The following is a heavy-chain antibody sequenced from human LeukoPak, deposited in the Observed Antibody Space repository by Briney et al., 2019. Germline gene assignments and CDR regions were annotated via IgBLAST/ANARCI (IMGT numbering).Heavy chain of an antibody. CDR1: GFTFSTYW. D-gene: IGHD2-21*02. V-gene: IGHV3-74*01. CDR2: INSDGSST. J-gene: IGHJ4*02. Sequence: GGSLRLSCAASGFTFSTYWMHWVRQAPGKGLVWVSRINSDGSSTTYADSVKGRFTISRDNSKNTLYLQMNSLRAEDTAVFYCAKDLAYCGGDCYSGGTSFDYWGQGTLVTVSS. CDR3: AKDLAYCGGDCYSGGTSFDY.